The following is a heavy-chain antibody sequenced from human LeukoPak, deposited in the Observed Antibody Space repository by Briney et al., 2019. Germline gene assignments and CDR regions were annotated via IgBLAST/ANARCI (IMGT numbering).Heavy chain of an antibody. CDR3: ARVAGARHAFDI. D-gene: IGHD1-26*01. J-gene: IGHJ3*02. Sequence: PGGSLRLSCAASGFTFSNYAMSWVRQAPGKGLEWVSAISGSGGSTYYADSVKGRFTISRDNAKNSLYLQMNSLRAEDTAVYYCARVAGARHAFDIWGQGTMVTVSS. V-gene: IGHV3-23*01. CDR2: ISGSGGST. CDR1: GFTFSNYA.